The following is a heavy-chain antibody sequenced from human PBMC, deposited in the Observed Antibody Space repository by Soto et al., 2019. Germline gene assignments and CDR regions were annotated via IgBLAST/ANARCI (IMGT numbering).Heavy chain of an antibody. D-gene: IGHD1-26*01. CDR3: GSPVAGATLNTYYTYGIDV. V-gene: IGHV1-69*01. Sequence: QAQLMQSGAEVKKPGSSVKVSCGASGVSLNNFAFCWVRQAPGQGLEWIGGTIPLFGLTNYAQKFQGKVTITADASRSTVYMEMTDLTSEDTAVYYCGSPVAGATLNTYYTYGIDVWGQGTTVTV. CDR1: GVSLNNFA. CDR2: TIPLFGLT. J-gene: IGHJ6*02.